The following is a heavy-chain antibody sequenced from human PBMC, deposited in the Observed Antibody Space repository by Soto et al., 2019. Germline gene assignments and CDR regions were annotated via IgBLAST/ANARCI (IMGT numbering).Heavy chain of an antibody. CDR2: IFDSGTT. J-gene: IGHJ4*02. D-gene: IGHD7-27*01. CDR3: ARGPSGDQVHY. Sequence: QVQLQESGPGLVKPSQTLSLTCTVSGGSITSDYSCWSWIRQPPGEGLEWIGHIFDSGTTYTNPSPRSQVAISLDTSKNHFSLTLSSVTAADTAVYYCARGPSGDQVHYWGQGALVTVSS. CDR1: GGSITSDYSC. V-gene: IGHV4-30-4*01.